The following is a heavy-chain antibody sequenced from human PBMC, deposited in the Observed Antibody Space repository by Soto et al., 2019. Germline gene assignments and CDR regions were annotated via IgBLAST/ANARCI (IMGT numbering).Heavy chain of an antibody. Sequence: SETLSLTCTVSGGSISSGDYYWSWIRQPPGKGLEWIGYIYYSGSTYYNPSLKSRVTISVDTSKNQFSLKLSSVTAADTAVYYCARATYYYDSSGYPNWFDPWGQGTLVTVSS. V-gene: IGHV4-30-4*01. CDR2: IYYSGST. J-gene: IGHJ5*02. CDR3: ARATYYYDSSGYPNWFDP. CDR1: GGSISSGDYY. D-gene: IGHD3-22*01.